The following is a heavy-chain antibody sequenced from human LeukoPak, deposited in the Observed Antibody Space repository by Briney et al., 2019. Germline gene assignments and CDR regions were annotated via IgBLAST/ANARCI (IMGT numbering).Heavy chain of an antibody. CDR1: GYTFVSYG. D-gene: IGHD6-19*01. V-gene: IGHV1-18*01. J-gene: IGHJ6*03. CDR3: ARNGYSSGWPPSNYYYYMDV. CDR2: ISAYNGYT. Sequence: ASVKVSCKASGYTFVSYGISGVRQAPGQGLEWMGWISAYNGYTNYAQKFQGRVTMTTDTSTSTAYMELRSLRSDDTAVYYCARNGYSSGWPPSNYYYYMDVWGKGTTVTVSS.